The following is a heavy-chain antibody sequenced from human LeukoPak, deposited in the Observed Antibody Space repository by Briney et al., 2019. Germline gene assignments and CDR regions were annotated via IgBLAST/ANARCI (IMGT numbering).Heavy chain of an antibody. D-gene: IGHD5-12*01. Sequence: SQTLSLSCTVSGGSISSGGYYWIWIRQHPGKGLEWIGYIYYSGSTYYNPSLKSRVTISVDTSKNQFSLKLSSVTAADTAVYYCARDYEGSGYDGWYFDLWGRGTLVTVSS. CDR1: GGSISSGGYY. CDR3: ARDYEGSGYDGWYFDL. CDR2: IYYSGST. J-gene: IGHJ2*01. V-gene: IGHV4-31*03.